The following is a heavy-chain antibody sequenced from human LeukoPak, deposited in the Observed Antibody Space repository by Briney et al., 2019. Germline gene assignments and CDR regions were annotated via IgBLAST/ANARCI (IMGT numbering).Heavy chain of an antibody. CDR3: ARFSVTYYYDSSGYDY. D-gene: IGHD3-22*01. V-gene: IGHV1-2*02. Sequence: ASVKVSCKASGYTFTGYYMHWVRQAPGQGLEWMGWINPNSGGTNYAQKFQGRVTMTRDTSISTAYMELSRLRSDDTAVYYCARFSVTYYYDSSGYDYWGQGTLVTVSS. J-gene: IGHJ4*02. CDR1: GYTFTGYY. CDR2: INPNSGGT.